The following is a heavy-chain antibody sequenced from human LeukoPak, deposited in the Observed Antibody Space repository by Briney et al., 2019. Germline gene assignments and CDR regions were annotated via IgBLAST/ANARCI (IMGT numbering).Heavy chain of an antibody. CDR1: GFIFSKYW. D-gene: IGHD6-19*01. J-gene: IGHJ4*02. CDR2: IKRDGSVI. V-gene: IGHV3-7*01. Sequence: PGGSLRLSCAASGFIFSKYWMTWVRQAPGKGLEWVANIKRDGSVIHYVDSVKGRFTISRDNAKNSLYLQMNSLRAEDTAVYYCAREGAVAGTGFDYWGQGTLVTVSS. CDR3: AREGAVAGTGFDY.